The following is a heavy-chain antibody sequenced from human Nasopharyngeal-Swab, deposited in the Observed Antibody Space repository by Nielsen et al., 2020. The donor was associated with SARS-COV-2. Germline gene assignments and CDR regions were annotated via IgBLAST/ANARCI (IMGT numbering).Heavy chain of an antibody. CDR3: AKRQKMQLWLDLFDS. CDR2: TSSSSSYI. Sequence: WIRQPPGKGLEWVSSTSSSSSYIYYADSVKGRFTISRDNAKNSLYLQMNSLRAEDTAVYYCAKRQKMQLWLDLFDSWGQGTLVTVSS. D-gene: IGHD5-18*01. V-gene: IGHV3-21*04. J-gene: IGHJ4*02.